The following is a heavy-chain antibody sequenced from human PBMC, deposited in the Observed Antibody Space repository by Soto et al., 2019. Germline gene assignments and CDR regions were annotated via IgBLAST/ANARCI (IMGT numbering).Heavy chain of an antibody. CDR2: IFYTLAT. D-gene: IGHD2-8*01. CDR3: TSREGSCTSGTCCGGGPDY. Sequence: SETLSLTCNVSGVSLSSGPYYWTWIRQQQEMGLTWIGYIFYTLATYGKATYTDYNPYLKTLMTISGDTSKNQFSLKLNSVTAADTAVYYCTSREGSCTSGTCCGGGPDYWGQGTLVTVSS. CDR1: GVSLSSGPYY. V-gene: IGHV4-31*01. J-gene: IGHJ4*02.